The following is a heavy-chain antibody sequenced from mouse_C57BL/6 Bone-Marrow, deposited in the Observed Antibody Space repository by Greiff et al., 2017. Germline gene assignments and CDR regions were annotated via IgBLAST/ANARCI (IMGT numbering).Heavy chain of an antibody. J-gene: IGHJ3*01. CDR2: IYPRDGST. Sequence: VKVVESGPELVKPGASVKLSCKASGYSFTSYDINWVKQRPGQGLEWIGWIYPRDGSTKYNEKFKGKATLTVDTSSSTAYLGLHSLTSEDSAVYFCARYTAWFADWGQGTLVTVSA. CDR1: GYSFTSYD. CDR3: ARYTAWFAD. D-gene: IGHD1-1*01. V-gene: IGHV1-85*01.